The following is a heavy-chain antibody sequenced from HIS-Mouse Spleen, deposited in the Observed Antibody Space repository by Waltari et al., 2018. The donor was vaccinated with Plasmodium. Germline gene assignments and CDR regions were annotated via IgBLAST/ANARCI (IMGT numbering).Heavy chain of an antibody. V-gene: IGHV4-34*01. CDR3: ARAYYDFWSGYRFDY. D-gene: IGHD3-3*01. J-gene: IGHJ4*02. CDR1: GGSFSGYY. CDR2: INHSGST. Sequence: QVQLQQWGAGLLKPSETLSLTCAVYGGSFSGYYWSGIRQPPGKGLEGIGEINHSGSTNSNPSLKSRVTISVDTSKNQFSLKLSSVTAADTAVYYCARAYYDFWSGYRFDYWGQGTLVTVSS.